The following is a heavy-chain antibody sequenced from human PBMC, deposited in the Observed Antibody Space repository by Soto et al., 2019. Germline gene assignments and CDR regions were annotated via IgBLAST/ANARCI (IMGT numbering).Heavy chain of an antibody. J-gene: IGHJ5*02. V-gene: IGHV1-46*01. Sequence: ASVKVSFKASGYTFTSYYMHWVRQAPGQGLEWMGIINPSGGSTSYAQKFQGRVTMTRDTSTSTVYMELSSLRSEDTAVYYCARSTAAAGGWFDPWGQGTLVTVSS. D-gene: IGHD6-13*01. CDR2: INPSGGST. CDR1: GYTFTSYY. CDR3: ARSTAAAGGWFDP.